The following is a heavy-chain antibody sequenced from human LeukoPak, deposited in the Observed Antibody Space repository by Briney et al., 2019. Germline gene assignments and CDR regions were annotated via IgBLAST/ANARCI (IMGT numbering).Heavy chain of an antibody. CDR2: IWYDGSNK. CDR1: GFTFSSYG. V-gene: IGHV3-33*01. Sequence: TGGSLRLSCAASGFTFSSYGVHWVRQAPGKGLEWVAVIWYDGSNKYYADSVKGRFTISRDNSKNTPYLQMDSLRPEDTAVYYCARGYSFGQYFDSWGQGTLVTVSS. CDR3: ARGYSFGQYFDS. D-gene: IGHD5-18*01. J-gene: IGHJ4*02.